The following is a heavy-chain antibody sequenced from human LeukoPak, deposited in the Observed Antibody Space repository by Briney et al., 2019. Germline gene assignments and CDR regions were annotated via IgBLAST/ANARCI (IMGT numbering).Heavy chain of an antibody. D-gene: IGHD6-13*01. V-gene: IGHV1-69*13. J-gene: IGHJ6*02. Sequence: SVKVSCKASGGTFSIYAISWVRQAPGQGFEWMGGIIPIFGTANYAQKFQGRVTITADESTSTAYMELSSLRSEDTAVYYCTIAAAGIYYYYYGMDVWGQGTTVTVSS. CDR3: TIAAAGIYYYYYGMDV. CDR1: GGTFSIYA. CDR2: IIPIFGTA.